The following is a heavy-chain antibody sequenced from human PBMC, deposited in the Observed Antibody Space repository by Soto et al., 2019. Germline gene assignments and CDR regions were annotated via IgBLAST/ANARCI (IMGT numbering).Heavy chain of an antibody. D-gene: IGHD3-3*01. CDR3: ARAPSGPGSIFGYTGYYYYYMDV. CDR1: GFTFSSYS. Sequence: GGSLRLSCAASGFTFSSYSMNWVRQAPGKGLEWVSSISSSSYIYYADSAKGRFTISRDNAKNSLYLQMNSLRAEDTAVYYCARAPSGPGSIFGYTGYYYYYMDVWGKGTTVTVSS. CDR2: ISSSSYI. J-gene: IGHJ6*03. V-gene: IGHV3-21*01.